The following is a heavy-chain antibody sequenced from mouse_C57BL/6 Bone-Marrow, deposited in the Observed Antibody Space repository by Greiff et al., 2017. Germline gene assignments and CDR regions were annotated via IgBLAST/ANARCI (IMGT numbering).Heavy chain of an antibody. CDR2: IDPENGDT. J-gene: IGHJ2*01. D-gene: IGHD2-5*01. CDR1: GFNIKDDY. Sequence: EVQLQQSGAELVRPGASVKLSCTASGFNIKDDYMPWVKQRPEQGLEWIGWIDPENGDTEYASKFQGKATITADTSSNTAYLQLSSLTSEDTAVYYCTTAYYSNYVGYWGQGTTLTVSA. CDR3: TTAYYSNYVGY. V-gene: IGHV14-4*01.